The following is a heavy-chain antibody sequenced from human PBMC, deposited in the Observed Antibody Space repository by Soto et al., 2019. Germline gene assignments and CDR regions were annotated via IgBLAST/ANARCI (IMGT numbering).Heavy chain of an antibody. V-gene: IGHV4-39*01. D-gene: IGHD5-12*01. CDR1: GGSISSSSYY. CDR2: IYYNGNT. Sequence: PSETLSLTCTVSGGSISSSSYYWVWIRQPPGKGLEWIGSIYYNGNTYYNPSLKSRVNISADTSKNQFSLKLSSVTAADTTVYYCARGSPTKLFDYWGQGTLVTVSS. J-gene: IGHJ4*02. CDR3: ARGSPTKLFDY.